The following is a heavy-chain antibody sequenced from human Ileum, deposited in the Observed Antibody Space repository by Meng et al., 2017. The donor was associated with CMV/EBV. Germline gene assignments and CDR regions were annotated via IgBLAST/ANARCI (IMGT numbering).Heavy chain of an antibody. V-gene: IGHV3-7*01. J-gene: IGHJ4*02. D-gene: IGHD2-2*01. CDR1: GFTFSSYW. Sequence: GESLKISCAASGFTFSSYWMTWVRQAPGKGLEWVANVNQDGSETYYVDSVEGRFTISRDNAKSSLFLQINSLRAEDTAVYHCATQRCASCRNDYFDFWGQGTLVTVSS. CDR3: ATQRCASCRNDYFDF. CDR2: VNQDGSET.